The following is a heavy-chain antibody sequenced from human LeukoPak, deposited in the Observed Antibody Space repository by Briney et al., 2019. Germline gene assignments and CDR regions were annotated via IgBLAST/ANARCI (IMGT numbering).Heavy chain of an antibody. D-gene: IGHD6-13*01. V-gene: IGHV3-30*02. CDR2: IRYDGSNK. J-gene: IGHJ3*02. Sequence: PGGSLRLSYAASGFTFSSYGMHWVRQAPGKGLEWVAFIRYDGSNKYYADSVKGRFTISRDNSKNTLYLQMNSLRAEDTAVYYCAKAAGRAAAPGIWGQGTMVTVSS. CDR3: AKAAGRAAAPGI. CDR1: GFTFSSYG.